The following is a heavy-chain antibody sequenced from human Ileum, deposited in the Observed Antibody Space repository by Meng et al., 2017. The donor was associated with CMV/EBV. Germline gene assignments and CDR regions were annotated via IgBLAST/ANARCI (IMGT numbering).Heavy chain of an antibody. Sequence: GESLKISCAASGFIFSTYEFNWVRQAPGKGLEWGSYISFSGDVIQYGESVKGRFTMSRDNAKNSLYLQMNRLSAEDTAVYYCTRRLPYNGYDLWGQGTLVTVSS. CDR3: TRRLPYNGYDL. CDR2: ISFSGDVI. CDR1: GFIFSTYE. D-gene: IGHD3/OR15-3a*01. V-gene: IGHV3-48*03. J-gene: IGHJ4*02.